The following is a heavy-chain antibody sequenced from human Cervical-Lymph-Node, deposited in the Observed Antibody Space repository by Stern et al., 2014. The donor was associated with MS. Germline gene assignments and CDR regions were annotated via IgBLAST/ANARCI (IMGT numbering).Heavy chain of an antibody. Sequence: QVTLRESGPTLVKPTQTLTLTCTFSGFSLSTSGVGVGWIRQPPGNALEWLGVIYGEDSKRYSPSLKNRLTITKDTSKNQVVLTMNNMDPVDTATFYCATHAPGVVPAALDYWGQGTLVTVS. CDR2: IYGEDSK. V-gene: IGHV2-5*02. CDR3: ATHAPGVVPAALDY. D-gene: IGHD2-2*01. J-gene: IGHJ4*02. CDR1: GFSLSTSGVG.